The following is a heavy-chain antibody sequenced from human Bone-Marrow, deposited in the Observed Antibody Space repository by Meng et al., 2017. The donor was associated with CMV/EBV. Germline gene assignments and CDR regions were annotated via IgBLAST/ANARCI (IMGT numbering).Heavy chain of an antibody. V-gene: IGHV4-39*01. D-gene: IGHD2-21*01. CDR1: GGSISSSSYY. CDR3: ARRVRSSNWFDP. Sequence: SETLSLTCTVSGGSISSSSYYWGWIRQPPGKGLEWIGSIYYSGSTYYNPSLKSRVTISVDTSKNQFSLKLSSVTAADTAVYYCARRVRSSNWFDPWGQGTRVTGSS. J-gene: IGHJ5*02. CDR2: IYYSGST.